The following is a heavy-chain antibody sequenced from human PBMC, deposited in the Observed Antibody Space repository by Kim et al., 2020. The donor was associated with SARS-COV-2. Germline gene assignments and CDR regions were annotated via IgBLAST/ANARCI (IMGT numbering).Heavy chain of an antibody. V-gene: IGHV3-21*01. CDR2: ISSSSSYI. Sequence: GGSLRLSCAASGFTFSSYSMNWVRQAPGKGLEWVSSISSSSSYIYYADSVKGRFTISRDNAKNSLYLQMNSLRAEDTAVYYCARAPANLWFGELYYFDYWGQGTLVTVSS. CDR1: GFTFSSYS. CDR3: ARAPANLWFGELYYFDY. D-gene: IGHD3-10*01. J-gene: IGHJ4*02.